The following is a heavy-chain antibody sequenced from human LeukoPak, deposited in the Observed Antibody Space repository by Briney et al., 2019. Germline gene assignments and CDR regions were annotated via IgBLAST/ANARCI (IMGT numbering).Heavy chain of an antibody. V-gene: IGHV1-18*01. CDR1: GYTFTSYG. Sequence: GASVKVSCKASGYTFTSYGISWVRQAPGQGLEWMGWISAYNGNTNYAQKLQGRVTMTTDTSTSTAYMELRSLRSDDTAVYYCARAASSIQWAAAGTGFDYWGQGTLVTVSS. CDR3: ARAASSIQWAAAGTGFDY. CDR2: ISAYNGNT. J-gene: IGHJ4*02. D-gene: IGHD6-13*01.